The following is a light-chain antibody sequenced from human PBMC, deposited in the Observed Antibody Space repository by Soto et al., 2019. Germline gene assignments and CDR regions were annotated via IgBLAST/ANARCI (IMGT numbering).Light chain of an antibody. CDR2: DVS. Sequence: QSALTQPASVSGSPGQSITISCTGTSSDVGGYNYVSWYQHHPGKAPKLMIYDVSNRPSGVSNRFSGSKSGNTASLIIFGLQAEDEADYYCSSNTSSSTLSTYVFGTGTKVTVL. V-gene: IGLV2-14*03. CDR1: SSDVGGYNY. CDR3: SSNTSSSTLSTYV. J-gene: IGLJ1*01.